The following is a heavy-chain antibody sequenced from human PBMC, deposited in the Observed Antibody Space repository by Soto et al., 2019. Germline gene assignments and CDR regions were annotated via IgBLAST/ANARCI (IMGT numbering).Heavy chain of an antibody. CDR2: ISSSSSVI. V-gene: IGHV3-48*02. CDR1: GFILSNYD. D-gene: IGHD3-10*01. CDR3: ASNPEGFNIWFDP. Sequence: PGGSLRLSCAASGFILSNYDMNWVRQAPGKGLEWISFISSSSSVIYYADSVKGRFTISRDNAKNSLYLQMNSLRDEDTAVYYCASNPEGFNIWFDPWGQGTLVTVSS. J-gene: IGHJ5*02.